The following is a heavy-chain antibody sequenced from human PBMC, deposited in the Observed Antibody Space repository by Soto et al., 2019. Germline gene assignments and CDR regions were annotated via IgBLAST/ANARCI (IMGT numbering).Heavy chain of an antibody. D-gene: IGHD2-2*01. V-gene: IGHV3-23*01. Sequence: GGSLRLSCAASGFTFSSYAMSWVRQAPGKGLEWVSAISGSGGSTYYADSVKGRFTISRDNSKNTLYLQMNSLRAEDTAVYYCAKDPYCSSTSCLTFFDYWGQGTLVTVSS. CDR2: ISGSGGST. J-gene: IGHJ4*02. CDR3: AKDPYCSSTSCLTFFDY. CDR1: GFTFSSYA.